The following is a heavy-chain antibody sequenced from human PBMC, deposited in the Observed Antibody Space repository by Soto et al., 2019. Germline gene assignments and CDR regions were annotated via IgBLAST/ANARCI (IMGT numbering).Heavy chain of an antibody. D-gene: IGHD4-17*01. CDR1: GGSISSSSYY. CDR2: IYYSGST. CDR3: ARCRGDYDAGTNWFDP. V-gene: IGHV4-39*01. Sequence: SETLSLTCTVSGGSISSSSYYWGWIRQPPGKGLEWIGSIYYSGSTYYNPSLKSRVTISVDTSKNQFSLKPSSVTAADTAVYYCARCRGDYDAGTNWFDPWGQGTLVTVSS. J-gene: IGHJ5*02.